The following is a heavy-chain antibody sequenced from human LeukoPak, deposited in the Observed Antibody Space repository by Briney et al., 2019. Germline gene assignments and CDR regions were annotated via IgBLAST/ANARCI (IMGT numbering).Heavy chain of an antibody. Sequence: GGSLRLSCAASGFTFSGYGMHWVRQAPGKGLEWVAVIWYDGSNKYYADSVKGRFTISRDNSKNTLYLQMNSLRAEDTAVYYCAKVSAVVVVAAPSYGMDVWGKGTTVTVSS. D-gene: IGHD2-15*01. CDR3: AKVSAVVVVAAPSYGMDV. CDR2: IWYDGSNK. J-gene: IGHJ6*04. V-gene: IGHV3-30*02. CDR1: GFTFSGYG.